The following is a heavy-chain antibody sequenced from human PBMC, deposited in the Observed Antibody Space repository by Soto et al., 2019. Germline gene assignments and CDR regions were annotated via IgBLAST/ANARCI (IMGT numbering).Heavy chain of an antibody. CDR2: TSGTGYGT. CDR3: AKARQAQSHYYYGMDV. Sequence: GGSLRLSCAASGFTFSNNAMNWVRQAPGKGLEWVSGTSGTGYGTYYADSVKGRFTISRDSSSNTLYLQMNSLRGEDTAIYYCAKARQAQSHYYYGMDVWGQGTPVTVSS. CDR1: GFTFSNNA. D-gene: IGHD6-19*01. V-gene: IGHV3-23*01. J-gene: IGHJ6*02.